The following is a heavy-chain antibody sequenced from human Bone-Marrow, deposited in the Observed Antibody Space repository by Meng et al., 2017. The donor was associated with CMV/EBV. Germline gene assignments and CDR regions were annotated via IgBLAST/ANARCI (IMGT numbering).Heavy chain of an antibody. Sequence: SVKVSCKASGGSFSRSSISWVRQAPGQGLESMGRIIPDLGMSNYAQKFQGRVTVTAHKSTTTAYMELRSLRSEDTAVYYCAREPAHDAFDIWGQGTMVTVSS. J-gene: IGHJ3*02. CDR1: GGSFSRSS. CDR3: AREPAHDAFDI. CDR2: IIPDLGMS. D-gene: IGHD2-2*01. V-gene: IGHV1-69*10.